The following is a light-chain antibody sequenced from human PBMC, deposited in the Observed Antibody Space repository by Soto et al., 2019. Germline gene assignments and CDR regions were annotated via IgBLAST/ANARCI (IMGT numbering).Light chain of an antibody. CDR3: QRYNDYQYV. V-gene: IGKV1-5*03. CDR2: KAI. Sequence: DIRMTQSPSTLSASVGDRVTITCRASQSITTWLAWYQQKPGKAPKLLIYKAINLQSGVPSRFSGSGSGTEFTLTISSLQPDDFGTYYCQRYNDYQYVFGQGTKLDMK. J-gene: IGKJ2*01. CDR1: QSITTW.